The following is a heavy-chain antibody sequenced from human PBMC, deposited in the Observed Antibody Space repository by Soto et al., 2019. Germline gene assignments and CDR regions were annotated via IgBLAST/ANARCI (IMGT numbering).Heavy chain of an antibody. D-gene: IGHD6-13*01. J-gene: IGHJ5*02. CDR3: ARVFSDSSSFFDP. V-gene: IGHV4-31*03. CDR2: IYYSGST. CDR1: GGSISRGGYY. Sequence: QGQLQESGPGLVKPSQTLSLTCTVSGGSISRGGYYWGWIRQHPGKGLEWIGYIYYSGSTDYNPSLKSRVTISVDTSKNQFSLKLSSVTAADTAVYYCARVFSDSSSFFDPWGQGTLVTVS.